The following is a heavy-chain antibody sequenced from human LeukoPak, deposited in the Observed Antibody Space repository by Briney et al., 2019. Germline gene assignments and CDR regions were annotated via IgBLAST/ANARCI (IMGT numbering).Heavy chain of an antibody. Sequence: PGGSLRLSCAASGFTFSSYTMNWVRQAPGKGLEWVSYISSSSTIYYTDSVKGRFTISRDNAKNSLYLQMNSLRAEDTAVYYCARVSGYFDWFDDYWGQGTLVTVSS. CDR3: ARVSGYFDWFDDY. CDR2: ISSSSTI. D-gene: IGHD3-9*01. V-gene: IGHV3-48*04. CDR1: GFTFSSYT. J-gene: IGHJ4*02.